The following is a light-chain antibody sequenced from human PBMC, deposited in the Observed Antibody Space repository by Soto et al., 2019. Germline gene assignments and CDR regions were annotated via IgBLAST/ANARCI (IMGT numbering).Light chain of an antibody. Sequence: EIVLPHSPDTLCLSPGERATLSCRASESVTSSHIAWYQQKPGQAPRLLIYSASSRATSIPDRFSGSGSGTDFSLTISTLEPEDFAVYYCQYYGSTRNTFGQGTRLEIK. CDR3: QYYGSTRNT. CDR2: SAS. CDR1: ESVTSSH. V-gene: IGKV3-20*01. J-gene: IGKJ5*01.